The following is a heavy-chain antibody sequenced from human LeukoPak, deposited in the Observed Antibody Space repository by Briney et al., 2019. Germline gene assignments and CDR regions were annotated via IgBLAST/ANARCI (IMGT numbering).Heavy chain of an antibody. Sequence: GGSLRLSCAASGFTCSTYVMSWVRQAPGKGLEWLSLILHNGDSTYYADSVKGRFTISRDNSKNILYLQMNSLRAEDTAVYYCARDSPRTGPWGQGILVTVSS. CDR1: GFTCSTYV. CDR2: ILHNGDST. CDR3: ARDSPRTGP. D-gene: IGHD1-1*01. J-gene: IGHJ5*02. V-gene: IGHV3-23*01.